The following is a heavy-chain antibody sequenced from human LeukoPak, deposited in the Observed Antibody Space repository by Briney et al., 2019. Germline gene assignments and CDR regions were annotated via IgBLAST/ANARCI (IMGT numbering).Heavy chain of an antibody. V-gene: IGHV1-18*01. D-gene: IGHD6-19*01. Sequence: ASVKVSCKTSGYSFTHYAICWVRQAPGQGLEWMGWISTYNGDTKYAQKLQGRFTMTSDTSTSTAYMELRSLTSDDTAVYYCARDPSNTSGWYIYFDFWGQGTLVTVPS. J-gene: IGHJ4*02. CDR3: ARDPSNTSGWYIYFDF. CDR1: GYSFTHYA. CDR2: ISTYNGDT.